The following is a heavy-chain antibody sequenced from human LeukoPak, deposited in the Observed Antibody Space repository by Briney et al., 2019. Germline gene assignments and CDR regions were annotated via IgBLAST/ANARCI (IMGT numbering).Heavy chain of an antibody. CDR2: ISVSGNT. Sequence: GGSLRLSCAASGFTLSSYAMSWVRQGPGKGLEWVSAISVSGNTCHADSVKGRFTISRDSSKNTLYLQMNSLRAGDAAVYYCARIKRGVAAAGGYYFDYWGQGTLVTVSS. D-gene: IGHD6-13*01. J-gene: IGHJ4*02. CDR1: GFTLSSYA. V-gene: IGHV3-23*01. CDR3: ARIKRGVAAAGGYYFDY.